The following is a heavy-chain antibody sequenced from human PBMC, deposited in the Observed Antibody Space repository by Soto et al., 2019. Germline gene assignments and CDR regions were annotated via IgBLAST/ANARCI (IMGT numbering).Heavy chain of an antibody. CDR3: ARGVEDTGGGH. V-gene: IGHV1-69*01. CDR1: GGTLSNYA. D-gene: IGHD2-8*02. CDR2: IIPIFNTA. J-gene: IGHJ4*02. Sequence: QVQLVQSGAEVKKPGSSVKVSCKASGGTLSNYAFTWVRQAPGQGLEWMGGIIPIFNTANYAQKFQGRVTITADESTSTAYMEVNSLRSEDTAVYYCARGVEDTGGGHWGQGTLVTVSS.